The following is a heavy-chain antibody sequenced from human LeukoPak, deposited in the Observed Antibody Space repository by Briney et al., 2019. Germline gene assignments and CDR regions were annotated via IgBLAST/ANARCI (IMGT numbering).Heavy chain of an antibody. Sequence: QTGGSLRLSCAASGFTVSSNYMSWVRQAPGKGLEWVSIIYSGGSTFYADSVKGRFTISRDKSKNTLYLQMNSLRAEDTAVYYCARSYYEYYYDSSGYYRPYFDYWGQGTLVTVSS. J-gene: IGHJ4*02. CDR2: IYSGGST. CDR1: GFTVSSNY. D-gene: IGHD3-22*01. V-gene: IGHV3-53*05. CDR3: ARSYYEYYYDSSGYYRPYFDY.